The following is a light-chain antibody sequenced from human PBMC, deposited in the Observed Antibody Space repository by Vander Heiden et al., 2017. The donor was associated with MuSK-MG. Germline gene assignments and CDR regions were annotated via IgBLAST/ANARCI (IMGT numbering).Light chain of an antibody. J-gene: IGLJ1*01. CDR3: STWDDSLRAGV. CDR1: TPNIRNNY. CDR2: DIN. V-gene: IGLV1-51*01. Sequence: QSVLTQPPSVSAAPGRRVTLYCSGTTPNIRNNYVSWYQQIPGSAPKLLLYDINERPSGIPDRFSASKAGTSATPVITGLQAGDEAYYFCSTWDDSLRAGVFGSGTEVTVL.